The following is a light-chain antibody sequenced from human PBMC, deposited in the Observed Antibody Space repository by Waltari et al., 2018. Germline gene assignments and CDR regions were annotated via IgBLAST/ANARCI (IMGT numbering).Light chain of an antibody. V-gene: IGLV2-23*03. CDR3: CADAGGSAFVV. CDR2: EGR. J-gene: IGLJ2*01. Sequence: QSALTQPASLSGSPGQSITISCTGTSRDVGSSNLFSWYQQHPGKAPKLIIYEGRKRASGVSNRFSGSKAGNTASLTISGLQAEDEAEYHCCADAGGSAFVVFGGGTKLTVL. CDR1: SRDVGSSNL.